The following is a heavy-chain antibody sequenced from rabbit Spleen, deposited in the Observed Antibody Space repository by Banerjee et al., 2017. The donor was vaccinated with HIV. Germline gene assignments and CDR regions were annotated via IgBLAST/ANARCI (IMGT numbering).Heavy chain of an antibody. J-gene: IGHJ4*01. D-gene: IGHD1-1*01. V-gene: IGHV1S7*01. CDR2: IDPVFGIT. CDR3: ARNNKISGDFNWRL. CDR1: GFTLSTYY. Sequence: QLKESGGGLVQPGGSLKLSCKASGFTLSTYYMNWVRQAPGKGLEWIGYIDPVFGITYYASWVNGRFSISRENAQNTVFLQMTSLTAADTATYFCARNNKISGDFNWRLWGPGTLVTVS.